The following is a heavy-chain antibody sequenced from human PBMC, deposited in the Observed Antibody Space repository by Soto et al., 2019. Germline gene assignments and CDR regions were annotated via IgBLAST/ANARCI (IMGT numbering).Heavy chain of an antibody. J-gene: IGHJ5*01. V-gene: IGHV4-38-2*01. CDR1: GDSITSIYH. Sequence: SETLSLTCAVSGDSITSIYHWAWIRQPPGRGLEWVASIYHSGTTYYNPSLKSRVTISVDTSKNQFSLNLRSVTAADSAVYYCTRAERFPRSWFDSWGQGTPVTVSS. CDR2: IYHSGTT. D-gene: IGHD3-10*01. CDR3: TRAERFPRSWFDS.